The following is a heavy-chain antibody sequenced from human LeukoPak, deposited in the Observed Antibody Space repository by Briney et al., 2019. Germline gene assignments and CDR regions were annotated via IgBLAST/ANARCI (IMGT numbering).Heavy chain of an antibody. D-gene: IGHD3-9*01. Sequence: GGSLRLSCAASGFTFSSYDMHWVRQATGKGLEWVSAIGTAGDTYYPGSVKGRFTISRENAKNSLYLQMNSLRAGDTAVYYCARGDRYTYDILTGYYIAGVGHDNWFDPWGQGTLVTVSS. CDR2: IGTAGDT. CDR3: ARGDRYTYDILTGYYIAGVGHDNWFDP. J-gene: IGHJ5*02. CDR1: GFTFSSYD. V-gene: IGHV3-13*01.